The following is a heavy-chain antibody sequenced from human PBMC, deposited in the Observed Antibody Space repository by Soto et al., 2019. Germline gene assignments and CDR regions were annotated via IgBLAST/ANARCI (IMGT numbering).Heavy chain of an antibody. Sequence: SETLSLTCAVYGGSFSGYYWSWIRQHPGKGLEWIGYIYYSGSTYYDPSLKSRVTISVDTSKNQFSLKLSSVTAADTAVYYCARDRRRDYFDYWGQGTLVTVSS. J-gene: IGHJ4*02. CDR2: IYYSGST. V-gene: IGHV4-31*11. CDR3: ARDRRRDYFDY. CDR1: GGSFSGYY.